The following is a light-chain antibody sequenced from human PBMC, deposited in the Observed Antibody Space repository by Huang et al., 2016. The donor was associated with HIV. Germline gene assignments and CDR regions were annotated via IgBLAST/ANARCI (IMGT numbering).Light chain of an antibody. V-gene: IGKV3-20*01. CDR2: GAS. Sequence: EIVLTQSPGALSLSPGERATLSCRASPNISSDYLAWYQQKPGQAPSLLIYGASRRATGFPYRFSGSGSGTEFTLTITRLVPEDCAVFFCQQYDSSPTTFGQGTNLEIK. CDR1: PNISSDY. CDR3: QQYDSSPTT. J-gene: IGKJ2*01.